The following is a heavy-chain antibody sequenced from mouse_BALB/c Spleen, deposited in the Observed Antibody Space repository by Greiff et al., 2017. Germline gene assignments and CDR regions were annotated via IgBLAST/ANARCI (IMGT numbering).Heavy chain of an antibody. V-gene: IGHV5-9-4*01. CDR3: AREGNWERFAY. Sequence: EVQGVESGGGLVKPGGSLKLSCAASGFTFSSYAMSWVRQSPEKRLEWVAEISSGGSYTYYPDTVTGRFTISRDNAKNTLYLEMSSLRSEDTAMYYCAREGNWERFAYWGQGTLVTVSA. CDR2: ISSGGSYT. CDR1: GFTFSSYA. D-gene: IGHD4-1*01. J-gene: IGHJ3*01.